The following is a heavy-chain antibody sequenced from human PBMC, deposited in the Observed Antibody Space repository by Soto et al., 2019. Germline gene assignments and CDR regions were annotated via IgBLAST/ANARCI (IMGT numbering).Heavy chain of an antibody. Sequence: PSETLSLTCTVSGDSMATGGHYYNWIRQVPGKGLEWMGYVYYSGATHYTPSLRARATISRDTSKNQFSLRLISVTAADTALYYCARDKDLQPTVWGFWGQGIQVTVSS. CDR2: VYYSGAT. CDR1: GDSMATGGHY. J-gene: IGHJ4*02. V-gene: IGHV4-31*03. D-gene: IGHD3-16*01. CDR3: ARDKDLQPTVWGF.